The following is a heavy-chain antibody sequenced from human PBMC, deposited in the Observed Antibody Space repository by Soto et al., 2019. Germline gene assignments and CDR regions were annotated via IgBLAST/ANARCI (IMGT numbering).Heavy chain of an antibody. Sequence: PSETLSLTCNASGASISSSPYAWGWIRQSAGKGLEWIGTIDYGGTIYYNPSLKSRITISLDTSKNQFSLRLSSVTAADTAVYYCARHVHNQGYEYYFASWGQGTLVTVSS. D-gene: IGHD3-3*01. CDR1: GASISSSPYA. CDR2: IDYGGTI. V-gene: IGHV4-39*01. J-gene: IGHJ4*02. CDR3: ARHVHNQGYEYYFAS.